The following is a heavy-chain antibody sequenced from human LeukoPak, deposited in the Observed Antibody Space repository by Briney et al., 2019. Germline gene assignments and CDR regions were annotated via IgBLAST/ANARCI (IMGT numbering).Heavy chain of an antibody. Sequence: SVKVSCKASGGTFSSYAISWVRQAPGQGLEWMGRIIPILGIANYAQKFQGRVTITADKSTSTAYMELSSLRSEDTAVYYCARGATYYDFWSGYLYYFDYWGQGTLVTVSS. CDR1: GGTFSSYA. V-gene: IGHV1-69*04. CDR2: IIPILGIA. CDR3: ARGATYYDFWSGYLYYFDY. D-gene: IGHD3-3*01. J-gene: IGHJ4*02.